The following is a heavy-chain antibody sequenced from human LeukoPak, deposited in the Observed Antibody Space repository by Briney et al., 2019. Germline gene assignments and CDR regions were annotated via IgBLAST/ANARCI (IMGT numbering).Heavy chain of an antibody. CDR2: IKQDGSEK. Sequence: GGSLRLSCAASGFTFSSYWMSWVRQAPGKGLEWVANIKQDGSEKYYVDSVKGRFTTSGDNAKNSLYLQMNSLRAEDTAVYYCARDGMGYSDAFDIWGQGTMVTVSS. CDR3: ARDGMGYSDAFDI. J-gene: IGHJ3*02. CDR1: GFTFSSYW. V-gene: IGHV3-7*01. D-gene: IGHD3-22*01.